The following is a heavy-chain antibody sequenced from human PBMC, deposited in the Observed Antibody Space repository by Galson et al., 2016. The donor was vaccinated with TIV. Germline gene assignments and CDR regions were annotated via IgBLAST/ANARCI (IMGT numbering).Heavy chain of an antibody. V-gene: IGHV3-20*04. D-gene: IGHD5-12*01. CDR3: ARGSPVRCSNFSGYLAH. CDR1: GFIFDEHA. J-gene: IGHJ4*02. Sequence: SLRLSCAASGFIFDEHAMSWVRQVPGKGLEWVAGINWNGEWTLYADSVKGRFTISRDIARRSVYLQMDSLSVEDTALGYCARGSPVRCSNFSGYLAHWGQGTLVTVPS. CDR2: INWNGEWT.